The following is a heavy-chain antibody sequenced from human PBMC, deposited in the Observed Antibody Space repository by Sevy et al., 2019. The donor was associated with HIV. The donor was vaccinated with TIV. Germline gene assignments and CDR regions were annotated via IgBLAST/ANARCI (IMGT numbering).Heavy chain of an antibody. CDR3: ARSEYSSSSFDY. CDR1: VGSISSGGYY. V-gene: IGHV4-31*03. D-gene: IGHD6-6*01. CDR2: IYYSGST. Sequence: SETLSLTCTVSVGSISSGGYYWSWIRQHPGKGLEWIGYIYYSGSTYYNPSLKSRVTISVDTSKNQFSLKLSSVTAADTAVYYCARSEYSSSSFDYWGQGTLVTVSS. J-gene: IGHJ4*02.